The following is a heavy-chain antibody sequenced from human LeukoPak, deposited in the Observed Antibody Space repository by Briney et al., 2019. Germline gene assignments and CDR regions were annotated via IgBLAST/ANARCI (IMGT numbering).Heavy chain of an antibody. J-gene: IGHJ6*02. CDR3: AKAMIGTTDYYYYGMDV. CDR2: ISWNSGSI. Sequence: PGGSLRLSCAASGFTFDDYAMHWVRHAPGKGLEWVSGISWNSGSIGYADSVKGRFTISRDNAKNSLYLQMNSLRAEDTALYYCAKAMIGTTDYYYYGMDVWGQGTTDTVSS. CDR1: GFTFDDYA. D-gene: IGHD3-22*01. V-gene: IGHV3-9*01.